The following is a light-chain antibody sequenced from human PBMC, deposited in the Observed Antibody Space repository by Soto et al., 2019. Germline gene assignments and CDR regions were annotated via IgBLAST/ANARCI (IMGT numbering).Light chain of an antibody. V-gene: IGKV3-15*01. CDR1: QSVSTS. CDR3: QQYNNWWT. Sequence: EIVMTQSPATLSVSPGETATLSGRASQSVSTSLAWYQQKPGQAPRLLISGASTRATGVPARFSGSGSETEFTLTISSLQSEDFAVYYCQQYNNWWTFGQGTKVEIK. CDR2: GAS. J-gene: IGKJ1*01.